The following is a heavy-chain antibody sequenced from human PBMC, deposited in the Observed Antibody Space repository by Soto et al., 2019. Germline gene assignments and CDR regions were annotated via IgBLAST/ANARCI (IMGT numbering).Heavy chain of an antibody. CDR2: INHSGST. J-gene: IGHJ6*02. V-gene: IGHV4-34*01. D-gene: IGHD2-15*01. CDR1: GESFSGYY. Sequence: SETLSLTCAVYGESFSGYYWSWIRQPPGKGLEWIGEINHSGSTNYNPSLKSRVTISVDTSKNQFSLKLSSVTAADTAVYYCARHLTYCSAGSCYSDFPYYGMDVWGQGTTVT. CDR3: ARHLTYCSAGSCYSDFPYYGMDV.